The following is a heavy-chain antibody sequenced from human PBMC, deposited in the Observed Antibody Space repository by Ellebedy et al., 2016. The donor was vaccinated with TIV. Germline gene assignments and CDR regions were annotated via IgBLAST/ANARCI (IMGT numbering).Heavy chain of an antibody. CDR3: ARDQGIYYGSGSYAFDI. J-gene: IGHJ3*02. Sequence: ASVKVSCKASGYTFTSYYMHWVRQAPGQGLEWMGIINPSGGSTSYAQKFQGRVTMTRDTSTSTVYMELSSLRSEDTAVYYCARDQGIYYGSGSYAFDIWGQGTMVTVSS. V-gene: IGHV1-46*01. CDR1: GYTFTSYY. D-gene: IGHD3-10*01. CDR2: INPSGGST.